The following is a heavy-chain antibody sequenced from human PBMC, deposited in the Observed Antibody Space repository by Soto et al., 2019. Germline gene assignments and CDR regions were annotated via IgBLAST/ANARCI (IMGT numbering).Heavy chain of an antibody. CDR2: ISSNGGST. V-gene: IGHV3-64*01. CDR1: GFTFSSYA. Sequence: GGSLRLSCAASGFTFSSYAMHWVRQAPGKGLEYVSAISSNGGSTYYANSVKGRFTISRDNSKNTLYLQMGSLRAEDMAVYYCARGRLPHAFDIWGQGTMVTVSS. J-gene: IGHJ3*02. CDR3: ARGRLPHAFDI.